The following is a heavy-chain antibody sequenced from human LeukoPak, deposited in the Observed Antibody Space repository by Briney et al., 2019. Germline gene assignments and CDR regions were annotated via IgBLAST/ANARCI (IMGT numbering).Heavy chain of an antibody. Sequence: GASVTVSFKASGYTFTVYYMHWVRQAPGPGLEWMGWINPNSGGTNYAQKFQGRVTMTRDTSISTAYMELSRLRSDDTAVYYCATPSGGKHAFDIWGQGTMVTVSS. V-gene: IGHV1-2*02. D-gene: IGHD4-23*01. CDR1: GYTFTVYY. CDR3: ATPSGGKHAFDI. CDR2: INPNSGGT. J-gene: IGHJ3*02.